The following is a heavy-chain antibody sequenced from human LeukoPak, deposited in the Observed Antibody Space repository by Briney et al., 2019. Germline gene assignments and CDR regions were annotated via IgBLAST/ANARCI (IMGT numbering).Heavy chain of an antibody. CDR1: GYSISSGYY. Sequence: SETLSLTCTVSGYSISSGYYWGWIRQPPGKGLEWTGSIDHSGSTYYNPSLKSRITISVDTSKNQFSLKLSSVTAADTAVYYCARVIITSRLLWFGELARYYYYYMDVWGKGTTVTVSS. D-gene: IGHD3-10*01. CDR2: IDHSGST. CDR3: ARVIITSRLLWFGELARYYYYYMDV. J-gene: IGHJ6*03. V-gene: IGHV4-38-2*02.